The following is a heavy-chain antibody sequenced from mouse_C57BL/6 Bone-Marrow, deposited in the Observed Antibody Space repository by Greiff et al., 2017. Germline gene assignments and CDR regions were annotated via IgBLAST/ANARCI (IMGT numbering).Heavy chain of an antibody. J-gene: IGHJ1*03. CDR2: INYDGSST. CDR3: ARITTVSGYFDV. D-gene: IGHD1-1*01. CDR1: GFTFSDYY. V-gene: IGHV5-16*01. Sequence: EVKLMESEGGLVQPGSSMKLSCTASGFTFSDYYMAWVRQVPEKGLEWVANINYDGSSTYYLDSLKSRFIISRDNAKNILYLRMSSLKSEDTATYYCARITTVSGYFDVWGTGTTVTVSS.